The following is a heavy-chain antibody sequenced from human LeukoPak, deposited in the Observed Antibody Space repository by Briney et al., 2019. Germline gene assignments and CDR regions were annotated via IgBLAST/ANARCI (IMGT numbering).Heavy chain of an antibody. D-gene: IGHD5-24*01. CDR2: FDPEDGET. V-gene: IGHV1-24*01. Sequence: GASVEVSCKVSGYTLTELSMHWVRQAPGKGLEWMGGFDPEDGETIYAQKFQGRVTMTEDTSTDTAYMEPSSLRSEDTAVYYCATGPHFKMSYWGQGTLVTVSS. CDR3: ATGPHFKMSY. J-gene: IGHJ4*02. CDR1: GYTLTELS.